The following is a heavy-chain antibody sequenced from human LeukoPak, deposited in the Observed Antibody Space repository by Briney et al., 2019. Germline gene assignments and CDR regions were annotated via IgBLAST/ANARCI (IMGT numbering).Heavy chain of an antibody. CDR2: ISYDGSNK. CDR1: GFTFSSYA. D-gene: IGHD6-19*01. V-gene: IGHV3-30*04. J-gene: IGHJ4*02. Sequence: GRSLRLSCAASGFTFSSYATHWVRQAPGKGLEWVAVISYDGSNKYYADSVKGRFTISRDNSKNTLYLQMNSLRAEDTAVYYCATHDLVAGTFDHWGQGTLVTVSS. CDR3: ATHDLVAGTFDH.